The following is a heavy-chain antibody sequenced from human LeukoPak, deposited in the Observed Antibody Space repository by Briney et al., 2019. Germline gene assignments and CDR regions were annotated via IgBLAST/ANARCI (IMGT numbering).Heavy chain of an antibody. CDR1: GGTFSSYA. D-gene: IGHD3-3*01. V-gene: IGHV1-69*05. J-gene: IGHJ5*02. CDR3: ARDLRLTIFGVAINWFDP. CDR2: IIPIFGTA. Sequence: ASVKVSCKASGGTFSSYAISWVRQAPGQGLEWMGGIIPIFGTANYAQKFQGRVTMTIDTSTTTAYMELRSLRSDDTAVYYCARDLRLTIFGVAINWFDPWGQGTLVTVSS.